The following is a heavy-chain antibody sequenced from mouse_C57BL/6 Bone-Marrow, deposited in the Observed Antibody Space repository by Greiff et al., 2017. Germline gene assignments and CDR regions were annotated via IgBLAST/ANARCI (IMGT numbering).Heavy chain of an antibody. CDR3: VRESFITTVEGGYAMDY. Sequence: EVHLVESGGGLVQPKGSLKLSCAASGFTFNTYAMHWVRQAPGKGLEWVARIRSKSSNYATYYADSVKDRFTISRDDSQSMLYLQMNNLKTEDTAMYYCVRESFITTVEGGYAMDYWGQGTSVTVSS. D-gene: IGHD1-1*01. J-gene: IGHJ4*01. CDR1: GFTFNTYA. CDR2: IRSKSSNYAT. V-gene: IGHV10-3*01.